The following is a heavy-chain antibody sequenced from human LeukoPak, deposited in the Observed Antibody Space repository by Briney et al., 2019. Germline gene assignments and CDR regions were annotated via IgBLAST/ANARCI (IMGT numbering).Heavy chain of an antibody. J-gene: IGHJ4*02. CDR2: IYPGDSAT. CDR1: GYRFTSYW. Sequence: GESLKISCKGSGYRFTSYWIGWVRQMPGEGLEWMGIIYPGDSATRYSPSFQGQVTISADKSISTAYLQWSSLKASDTAMYYCARVMTMVRYFDYWGQGTLVTVSS. V-gene: IGHV5-51*01. CDR3: ARVMTMVRYFDY. D-gene: IGHD3-10*01.